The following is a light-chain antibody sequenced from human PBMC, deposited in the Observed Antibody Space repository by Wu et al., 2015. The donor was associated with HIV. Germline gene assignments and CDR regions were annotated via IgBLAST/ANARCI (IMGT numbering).Light chain of an antibody. J-gene: IGKJ2*01. CDR3: QQYGSSPPMYT. CDR1: QSVKSNS. V-gene: IGKV3-20*01. CDR2: GAS. Sequence: DIVLTQSPGTLSLSPGQRATLSCRASQSVKSNSLAWYQQKPGQAPRLLIFGASSRATGIPDRFSGGGSGTDFTLTINRLEPEDFAVYYCQQYGSSPPMYTFGQGTKLEIK.